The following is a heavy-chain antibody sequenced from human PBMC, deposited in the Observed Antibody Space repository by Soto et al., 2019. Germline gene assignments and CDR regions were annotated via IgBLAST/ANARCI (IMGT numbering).Heavy chain of an antibody. D-gene: IGHD1-26*01. CDR1: GGSISSYY. CDR3: ARGIRVGATTDFDY. CDR2: IYYSGST. V-gene: IGHV4-59*01. Sequence: TCTVSGGSISSYYWSWIRQPPGKGLEWIGYIYYSGSTNYNPSLKSRVTISVDTSKNQFSLKLSSVTAADTAVYYCARGIRVGATTDFDYWGQGTLVTVSS. J-gene: IGHJ4*02.